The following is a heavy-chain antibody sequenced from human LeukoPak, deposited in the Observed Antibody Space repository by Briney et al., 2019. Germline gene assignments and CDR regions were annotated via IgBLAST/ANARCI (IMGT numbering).Heavy chain of an antibody. D-gene: IGHD1-1*01. CDR3: ARVGNDPYYFDY. V-gene: IGHV4-34*01. CDR1: GGSFSGYY. J-gene: IGHJ4*02. CDR2: INHSGST. Sequence: WETLSLTCAVSGGSFSGYYWSWIRQPPGKGLEWIGEINHSGSTNYNPSLKSRVTISVDTSKNQFSLKLSSVTAADTAVYYCARVGNDPYYFDYWGQGTLVTVSS.